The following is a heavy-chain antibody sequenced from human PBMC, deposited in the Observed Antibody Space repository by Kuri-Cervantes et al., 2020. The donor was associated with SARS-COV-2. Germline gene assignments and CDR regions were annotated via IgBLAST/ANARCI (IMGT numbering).Heavy chain of an antibody. CDR3: ARDLGPYGDYLLD. D-gene: IGHD4-17*01. V-gene: IGHV3-21*01. Sequence: GESLKISCAASGFTFSSYSMNWVRQAPGKGLEWVSSISSSSSYIYYADPVKGRFTISRDNAKNSLYLQMNSLRAEDTAVYYCARDLGPYGDYLLDWGQGTLVTVSS. J-gene: IGHJ4*02. CDR2: ISSSSSYI. CDR1: GFTFSSYS.